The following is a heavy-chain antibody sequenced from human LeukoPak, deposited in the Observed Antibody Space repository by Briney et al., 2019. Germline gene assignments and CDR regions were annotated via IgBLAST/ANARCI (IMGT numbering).Heavy chain of an antibody. CDR1: GYTLTELS. V-gene: IGHV1-24*01. CDR3: ARRGGPAATNYYYYYGMDV. Sequence: ASVKVSCKVSGYTLTELSMHWVRQAPGKGLEWMGGFDPEDGETIYAQKFQGRVTMTEDTSTDTAYMELSSLRSEDTAVYYCARRGGPAATNYYYYYGMDVWGQGTTVTVSS. J-gene: IGHJ6*02. CDR2: FDPEDGET. D-gene: IGHD2-15*01.